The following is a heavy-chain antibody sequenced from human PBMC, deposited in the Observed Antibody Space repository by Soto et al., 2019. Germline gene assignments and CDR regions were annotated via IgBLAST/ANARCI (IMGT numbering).Heavy chain of an antibody. CDR1: GYTFTSYG. CDR3: ARDYDFWSGYYIGTSTYYYYYSGMEV. J-gene: IGHJ6*02. D-gene: IGHD3-3*01. CDR2: ISAYNGNT. V-gene: IGHV1-18*01. Sequence: EASVKVACKASGYTFTSYGISWVRQAPGQGLEWMGWISAYNGNTNYAQKLQGRVTMTTDTSTSTAYMELRSMRSDDTAVYYCARDYDFWSGYYIGTSTYYYYYSGMEVWGQGTTVTLSS.